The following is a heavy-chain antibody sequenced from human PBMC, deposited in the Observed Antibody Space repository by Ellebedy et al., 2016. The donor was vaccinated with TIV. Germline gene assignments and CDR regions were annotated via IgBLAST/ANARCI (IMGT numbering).Heavy chain of an antibody. D-gene: IGHD2-21*02. CDR2: ISYDGSNK. J-gene: IGHJ4*02. Sequence: GESLKISXAASGFTFSSYAMHWVRQAPGKGLEWVAVISYDGSNKYYADSVKGRSTISRDNSKNTLYLQMNSLRAEDTAVYYCARVTAIGAGILDYWGQGTLVTVSS. CDR1: GFTFSSYA. V-gene: IGHV3-30*04. CDR3: ARVTAIGAGILDY.